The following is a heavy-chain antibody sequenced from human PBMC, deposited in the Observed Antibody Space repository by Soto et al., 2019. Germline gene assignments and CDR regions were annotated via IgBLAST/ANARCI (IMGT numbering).Heavy chain of an antibody. V-gene: IGHV4-30-2*01. CDR1: GGSISSGGYS. Sequence: SETLSLTCAVSGGSISSGGYSWSWIRQPPGKGLEWIGYIYQSGTTDYNPSLKSRVTISVDRSKNQFSLKLSSVTAADTAVYYCARDNRSGYYFDYWGQGTLVTVSS. J-gene: IGHJ4*02. CDR2: IYQSGTT. D-gene: IGHD3-22*01. CDR3: ARDNRSGYYFDY.